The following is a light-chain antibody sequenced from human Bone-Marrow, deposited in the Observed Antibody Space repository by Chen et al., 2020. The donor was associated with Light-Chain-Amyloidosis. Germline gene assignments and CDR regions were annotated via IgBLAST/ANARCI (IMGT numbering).Light chain of an antibody. Sequence: QSVLTQPPSVSGAPGQRVTISCTGSSSDIGAGYDVHWYQQHPGKAPKLIVYEVTKRPSGVSTRFSGSKSGNTASLTISGLQAEDEAHYYCCSYAGLYTLVFGGGTKLTVL. J-gene: IGLJ2*01. CDR2: EVT. CDR1: SSDIGAGYD. CDR3: CSYAGLYTLV. V-gene: IGLV2-23*02.